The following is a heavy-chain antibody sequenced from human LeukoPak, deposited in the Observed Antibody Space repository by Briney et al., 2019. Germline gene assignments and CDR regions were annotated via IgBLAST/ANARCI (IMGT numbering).Heavy chain of an antibody. Sequence: SETLSHTCTVSGGSVSSYYWSWVRQPPGEGLEWIAYVYNSGTTNYNPSLKSRVTISVDRSKNQFSLKMNSVTAADTAVYYCVRDWEGFNFDIWGQGTMVTVSS. CDR2: VYNSGTT. CDR3: VRDWEGFNFDI. V-gene: IGHV4-59*02. J-gene: IGHJ3*02. CDR1: GGSVSSYY. D-gene: IGHD1-26*01.